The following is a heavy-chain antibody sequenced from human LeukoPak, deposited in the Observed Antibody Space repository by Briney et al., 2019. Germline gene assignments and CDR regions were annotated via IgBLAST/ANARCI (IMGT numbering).Heavy chain of an antibody. D-gene: IGHD1-1*01. CDR3: ATGRPGSLLDY. Sequence: GASVKVSCKVSGDTLTELSMHWLRQAPGQGLEWMGGFEPEDGQTMYAQKFQDRLTMTEDTSTDTGYMELSSLRSEDTAVYYCATGRPGSLLDYWGQGSLVTVSS. J-gene: IGHJ4*02. CDR2: FEPEDGQT. CDR1: GDTLTELS. V-gene: IGHV1-24*01.